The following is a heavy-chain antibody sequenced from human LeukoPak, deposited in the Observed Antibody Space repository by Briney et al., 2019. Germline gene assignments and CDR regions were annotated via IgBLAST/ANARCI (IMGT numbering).Heavy chain of an antibody. J-gene: IGHJ5*02. CDR3: AREVEGSGSFTHNWFDP. CDR1: GYTFTSYY. Sequence: ASVKVSCKASGYTFTSYYMHWVRQAPGQGLEWMGWMNPNSGNTGYAQKFQGRVTMTRNTSISTAYMELSSLRSEDTAVYYCAREVEGSGSFTHNWFDPWGQGTLVTVSS. V-gene: IGHV1-8*02. D-gene: IGHD3-10*01. CDR2: MNPNSGNT.